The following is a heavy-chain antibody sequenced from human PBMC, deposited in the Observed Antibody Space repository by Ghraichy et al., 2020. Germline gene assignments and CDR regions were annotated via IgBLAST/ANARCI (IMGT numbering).Heavy chain of an antibody. CDR1: GGSVSSGSFY. CDR2: IYYSGST. V-gene: IGHV4-61*01. J-gene: IGHJ4*02. D-gene: IGHD3-16*01. CDR3: ARGNWGNSADF. Sequence: GSLSLTCTVSGGSVSSGSFYWSWIRQPPGQGLEWIAYIYYSGSTNYNPSLKSRVTISLDTSKNQFSLKLTSVTPADTAVYYCARGNWGNSADFWGQGTLVTVSS.